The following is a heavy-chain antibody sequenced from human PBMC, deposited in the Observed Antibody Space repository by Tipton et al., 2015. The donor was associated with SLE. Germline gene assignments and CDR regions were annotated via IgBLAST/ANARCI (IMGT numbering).Heavy chain of an antibody. D-gene: IGHD5-18*01. J-gene: IGHJ4*02. Sequence: TLSLTCTVSGDSIISGNSYWSWVRQHPGKGLEWIGYIYYTGSTHYNPSLRSRVSFSVDTSKNQFSLKLSSLTAADTAVYYCARLRVDTAMIYNYWGQGTLVTVSS. CDR2: IYYTGST. CDR3: ARLRVDTAMIYNY. V-gene: IGHV4-31*03. CDR1: GDSIISGNSY.